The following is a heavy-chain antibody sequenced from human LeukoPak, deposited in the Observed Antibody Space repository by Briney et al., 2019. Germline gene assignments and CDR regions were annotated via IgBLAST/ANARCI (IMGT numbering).Heavy chain of an antibody. Sequence: SETLSLTCTVSGASISSYYWSWIRQPPGKELEWIGYIYYSGSTNYNPSLKSRVTISVDTSKNQFSLKLSSVTAADTAVYYCARHGSNYHSGTYYTFDPWGQGALVTVSS. CDR1: GASISSYY. CDR3: ARHGSNYHSGTYYTFDP. D-gene: IGHD3-10*01. J-gene: IGHJ5*02. V-gene: IGHV4-59*08. CDR2: IYYSGST.